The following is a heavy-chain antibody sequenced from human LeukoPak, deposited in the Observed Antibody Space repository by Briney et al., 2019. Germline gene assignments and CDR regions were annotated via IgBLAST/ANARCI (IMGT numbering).Heavy chain of an antibody. D-gene: IGHD2-2*01. CDR2: IYTSGTT. Sequence: SETLSLTCTVSGGSISSYYWSCIRQPAGKGLEWIGRIYTSGTTNYNPSLKSRVTMSVDTSKNQFSLKLSSVTAADTAVYYCARSPKGYCSSTSCYHYYYMDVWGKGTTVTVSS. CDR3: ARSPKGYCSSTSCYHYYYMDV. CDR1: GGSISSYY. J-gene: IGHJ6*03. V-gene: IGHV4-4*07.